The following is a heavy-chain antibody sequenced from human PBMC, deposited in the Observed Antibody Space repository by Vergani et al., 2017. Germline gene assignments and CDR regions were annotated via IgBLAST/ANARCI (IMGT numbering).Heavy chain of an antibody. CDR3: ASGGHGSENGGALQL. Sequence: EKQLVQSGSETKKPGESLKISCQAFGYIFSNFWIGWVRQRPGRGLEWMGIIYPGDSEDKSNPTFRGQVIFSVATSVNTAYLQWRSLQASDTATYFCASGGHGSENGGALQLWGQGTNITVSS. J-gene: IGHJ3*01. V-gene: IGHV5-51*01. D-gene: IGHD3-10*01. CDR1: GYIFSNFW. CDR2: IYPGDSED.